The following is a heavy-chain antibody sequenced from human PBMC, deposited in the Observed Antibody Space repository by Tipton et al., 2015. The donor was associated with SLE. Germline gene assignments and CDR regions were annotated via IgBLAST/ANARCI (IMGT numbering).Heavy chain of an antibody. D-gene: IGHD2-21*01. CDR2: INDAEGA. CDR1: GGSISSYY. CDR3: ARGFRPYYFDP. J-gene: IGHJ4*02. Sequence: TLSLTCTVSGGSISSYYWSWIRQPPGKGLEWIGEINDAEGANYNPSLESRVTISIDKSKNRFSLRVSSVTAADTAVYYCARGFRPYYFDPWGQGTLVTVSS. V-gene: IGHV4-34*01.